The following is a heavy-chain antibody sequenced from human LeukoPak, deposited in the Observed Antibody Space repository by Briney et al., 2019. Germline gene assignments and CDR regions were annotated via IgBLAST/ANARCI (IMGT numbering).Heavy chain of an antibody. D-gene: IGHD3-22*01. Sequence: GRSLRLSCAASGFTFSSYGIHWVRQAPGNGLEWVAAISYDGSSKYYADSVKGRFTISRDNSKNTLYLQMNSLRAEDTAVYYCARDQGVVVHGKYHYYGMDVWGQGTTVTVSS. V-gene: IGHV3-30*03. J-gene: IGHJ6*02. CDR3: ARDQGVVVHGKYHYYGMDV. CDR1: GFTFSSYG. CDR2: ISYDGSSK.